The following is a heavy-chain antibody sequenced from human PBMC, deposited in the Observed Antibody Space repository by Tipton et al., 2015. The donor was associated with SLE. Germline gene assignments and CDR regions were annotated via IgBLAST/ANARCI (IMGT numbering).Heavy chain of an antibody. V-gene: IGHV3-66*01. CDR3: ARSIVATTDFDY. CDR1: GFTVSTKY. J-gene: IGHJ4*02. D-gene: IGHD5-12*01. Sequence: SLRLSCVASGFTVSTKYMSWVRQAPGKGLEWVSVIYSDGSVYYADSVAGRFIISRDSFKNTLYLQMNSLRAEDTAVYYCARSIVATTDFDYWGQGTLVTVSS. CDR2: IYSDGSV.